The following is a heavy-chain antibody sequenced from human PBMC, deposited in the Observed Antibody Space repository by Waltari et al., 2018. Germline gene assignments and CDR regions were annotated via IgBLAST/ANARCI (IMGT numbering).Heavy chain of an antibody. J-gene: IGHJ4*02. CDR3: AHFAYRGSRLLDH. D-gene: IGHD3-16*01. Sequence: QITLKESGPTLVKPTETVTLTCSLSGFSISSNGVAVGWIRQPPGKAPESLAIIYWDGETHYSPSPRDRITITKDTSKNQVVLTMTNMDPVDTATYFCAHFAYRGSRLLDHWGQGALVTVSS. CDR1: GFSISSNGVA. CDR2: IYWDGET. V-gene: IGHV2-5*02.